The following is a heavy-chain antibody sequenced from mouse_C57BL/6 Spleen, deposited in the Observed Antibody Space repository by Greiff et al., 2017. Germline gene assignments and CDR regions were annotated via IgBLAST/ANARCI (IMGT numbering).Heavy chain of an antibody. CDR2: ISDGGSYT. Sequence: EVKVVESGGGLVKPGGSLKLSCAASGFTFSSYAMSWVRQTPEKRLEWVATISDGGSYTYYPDNVKGRFTISRDNAKNNLYLQMSHLKSEDTAMYYCARDRGGFRPFDYWGQGTTLTVSS. CDR3: ARDRGGFRPFDY. D-gene: IGHD3-2*02. J-gene: IGHJ2*01. V-gene: IGHV5-4*01. CDR1: GFTFSSYA.